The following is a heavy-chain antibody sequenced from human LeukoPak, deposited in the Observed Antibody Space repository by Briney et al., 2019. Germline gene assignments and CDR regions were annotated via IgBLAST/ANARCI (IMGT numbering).Heavy chain of an antibody. CDR1: GFTFSSYA. J-gene: IGHJ6*02. CDR2: ISGSGGRT. CDR3: AKHQQIFGDSLMDV. Sequence: PGGSLRPSCGASGFTFSSYAMSWVRQAPGKGLEWVSTISGSGGRTYYGDSVKGRFTISRDNSKNTLYLQMNSLRVGDTAVYYCAKHQQIFGDSLMDVWGQGTTVTVSS. D-gene: IGHD4-17*01. V-gene: IGHV3-23*01.